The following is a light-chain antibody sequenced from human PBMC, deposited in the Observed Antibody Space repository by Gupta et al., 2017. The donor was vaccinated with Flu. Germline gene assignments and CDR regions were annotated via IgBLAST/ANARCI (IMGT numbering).Light chain of an antibody. Sequence: EIVLTHSPATLSLSPGDRATLSCRASQTVITYLAWYQQKPGQSPRLLIYDISNRATGIPARFSGSGSGTDFTLTISSLEPEDFAVYCCQQRYNWPLTFGGGTKVEIK. CDR3: QQRYNWPLT. J-gene: IGKJ4*01. CDR1: QTVITY. V-gene: IGKV3-11*01. CDR2: DIS.